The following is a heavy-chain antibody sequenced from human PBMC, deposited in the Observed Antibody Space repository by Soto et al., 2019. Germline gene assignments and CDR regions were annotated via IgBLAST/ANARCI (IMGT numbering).Heavy chain of an antibody. CDR3: ARDRGWLQMANYYGLDV. Sequence: GGSLRLSCAASGFTFSNYEMNWVRQAPGKGLEWLSYIDTSGTTIQYADSVKGRFTISRDNAKNSLYLQMNSLRANDTAVYYCARDRGWLQMANYYGLDVWGRGTTVTVSS. CDR1: GFTFSNYE. D-gene: IGHD5-12*01. CDR2: IDTSGTTI. V-gene: IGHV3-48*03. J-gene: IGHJ6*02.